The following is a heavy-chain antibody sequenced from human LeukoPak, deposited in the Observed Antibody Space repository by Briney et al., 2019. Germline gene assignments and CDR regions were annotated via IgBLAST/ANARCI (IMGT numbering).Heavy chain of an antibody. CDR1: GYSFTSYW. D-gene: IGHD4-23*01. CDR2: IYPGDSDT. Sequence: GESLKISCKGSGYSFTSYWIGWVRQMPGKGLEWMGIIYPGDSDTRYSPSFQGQVTISADRSINTAYLQWSSLTASDAAMYYCASRPFETTVVPWDFYWGQGTQVTVPS. V-gene: IGHV5-51*01. CDR3: ASRPFETTVVPWDFY. J-gene: IGHJ4*02.